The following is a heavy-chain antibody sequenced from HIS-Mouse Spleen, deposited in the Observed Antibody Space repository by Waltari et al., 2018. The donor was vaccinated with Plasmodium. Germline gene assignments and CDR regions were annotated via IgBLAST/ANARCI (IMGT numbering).Heavy chain of an antibody. J-gene: IGHJ4*02. CDR1: GGSFSGYY. CDR3: ARGPGYSSGWYYFDY. D-gene: IGHD6-19*01. V-gene: IGHV4-34*01. Sequence: QVQLQQWGAGLLKPSETLSLTCAVYGGSFSGYYWSWIRQPPGTGLEWIGEINHSGSTNSNPSLKSRVTISVDTSKNQFSRKLISVTAADTAVYYCARGPGYSSGWYYFDYWGQGTLVTVSS. CDR2: INHSGST.